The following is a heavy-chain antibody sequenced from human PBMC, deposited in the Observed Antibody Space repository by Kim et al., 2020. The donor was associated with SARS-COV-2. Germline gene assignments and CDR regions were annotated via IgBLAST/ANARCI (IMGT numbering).Heavy chain of an antibody. D-gene: IGHD3-10*01. Sequence: KCQGRVTITADESTSTAYMELSSLRSEDTAVYYCARGGYYGSGSHNWFDPWGQGTLVTVSS. V-gene: IGHV1-69*01. CDR3: ARGGYYGSGSHNWFDP. J-gene: IGHJ5*02.